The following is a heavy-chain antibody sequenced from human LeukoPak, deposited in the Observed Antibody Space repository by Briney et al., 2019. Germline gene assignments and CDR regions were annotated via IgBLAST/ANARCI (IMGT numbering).Heavy chain of an antibody. CDR2: INHSGST. V-gene: IGHV4-39*07. Sequence: PSETLSLTCTVSGGSISSSSYYWGWIRQPPGKGLEWIGEINHSGSTNYNPSLKSRVTISVDTSKNQFSLKLNSVTAADTAVYYCARGRGGQWLVRGYFDYWGQGTLVTVSS. D-gene: IGHD6-19*01. J-gene: IGHJ4*02. CDR3: ARGRGGQWLVRGYFDY. CDR1: GGSISSSSYY.